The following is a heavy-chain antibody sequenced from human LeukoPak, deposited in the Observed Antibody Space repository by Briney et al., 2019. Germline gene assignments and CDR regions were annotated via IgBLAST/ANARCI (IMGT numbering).Heavy chain of an antibody. CDR1: GGSISSYY. CDR3: ARVFGNTRITMVRGPIWKDALDI. V-gene: IGHV4-4*07. CDR2: IYTSGST. Sequence: SETLSLTCTVSGGSISSYYWSWIRQPAGKGLEWIGRIYTSGSTNYNPSLKSRVTMSVDTSKNQFSLKLSSVTAADTAVYYCARVFGNTRITMVRGPIWKDALDIWGQGTMVTVSS. D-gene: IGHD3-10*01. J-gene: IGHJ3*02.